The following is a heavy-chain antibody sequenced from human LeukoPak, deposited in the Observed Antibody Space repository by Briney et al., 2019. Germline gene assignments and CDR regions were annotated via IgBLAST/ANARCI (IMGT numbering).Heavy chain of an antibody. CDR2: IYSDGST. J-gene: IGHJ4*02. CDR1: GFTVSYTY. Sequence: GGSLRLSCAASGFTVSYTYMTWLRQAPGKGLEWVSVIYSDGSTSYADSVKGRFTISRDNSKNTLYLQMNSLRAEDTAVYYCSSGEYWGQGTLVTVSS. D-gene: IGHD3-10*01. V-gene: IGHV3-53*01. CDR3: SSGEY.